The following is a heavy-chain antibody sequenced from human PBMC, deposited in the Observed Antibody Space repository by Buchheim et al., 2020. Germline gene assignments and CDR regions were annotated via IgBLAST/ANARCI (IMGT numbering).Heavy chain of an antibody. CDR1: GGSISSTSYY. CDR3: HGRAVVPSYMVDD. CDR2: VYYSGST. Sequence: QLRLQESGPGLVEPSETLALTCTVFGGSISSTSYYWDWVRQAPGKGLEWIASVYYSGSTHYNPSLKSRVAISVDLSKNQFALRLSSVTAADTAVYFCHGRAVVPSYMVDDWGQGT. V-gene: IGHV4-39*01. D-gene: IGHD3-10*01. J-gene: IGHJ4*02.